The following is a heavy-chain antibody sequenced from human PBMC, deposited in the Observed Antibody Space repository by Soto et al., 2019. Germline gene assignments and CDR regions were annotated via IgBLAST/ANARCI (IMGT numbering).Heavy chain of an antibody. CDR1: GYTFSNYY. D-gene: IGHD3-3*01. CDR2: ISPSGTST. Sequence: ASVKVSCKASGYTFSNYYMHWVRQVPGQGLEWMGMISPSGTSTTNTQRFQGRVTMTSDTSTSTVHMELSSLRSEDTAVYYCARDPWNYWG. J-gene: IGHJ4*01. CDR3: ARDPWNY. V-gene: IGHV1-46*01.